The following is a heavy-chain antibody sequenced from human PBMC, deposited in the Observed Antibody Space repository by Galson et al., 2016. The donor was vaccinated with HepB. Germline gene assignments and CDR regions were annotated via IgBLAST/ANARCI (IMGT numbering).Heavy chain of an antibody. CDR3: ARVEYSSGWYYDFDI. D-gene: IGHD6-19*01. V-gene: IGHV4-4*02. CDR2: IYHSRTT. Sequence: ETLSLTCAVSCGSISRSNWWSWVRQRPGKGLEWIREIYHSRTTNSNPSLKSRVIITVDKSKNQFSLKLSSRTAAATAVYYCARVEYSSGWYYDFDIWGQGTMVTVSS. J-gene: IGHJ3*02. CDR1: CGSISRSNW.